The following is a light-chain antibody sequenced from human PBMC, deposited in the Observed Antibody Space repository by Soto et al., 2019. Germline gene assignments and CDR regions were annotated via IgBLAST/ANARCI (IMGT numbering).Light chain of an antibody. CDR1: QSISLS. Sequence: DIQMTQSPSTLSAFVGDRVTITCRASQSISLSLAWYQQKPGKAPDLLISDASNLERGVPSRFGGSGSWTEFTLTISCLPPDDFETYYCQQYNSYWTFGPGTKVEIK. V-gene: IGKV1-5*01. CDR3: QQYNSYWT. J-gene: IGKJ1*01. CDR2: DAS.